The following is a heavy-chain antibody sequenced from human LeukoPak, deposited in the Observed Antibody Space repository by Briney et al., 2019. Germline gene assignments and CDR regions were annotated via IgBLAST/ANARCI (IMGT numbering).Heavy chain of an antibody. CDR1: GGSISSSSYS. Sequence: SETLSLTCTVSGGSISSSSYSWGWIRQPPGKGLEWIGSIYYSGNTYYNPSLKSRVTISVDTSKNQFSLKLSSVTAADTAVYYCARSNPDSSGWYVPDYWGQGTLVTVSS. CDR3: ARSNPDSSGWYVPDY. V-gene: IGHV4-39*07. D-gene: IGHD6-19*01. CDR2: IYYSGNT. J-gene: IGHJ4*02.